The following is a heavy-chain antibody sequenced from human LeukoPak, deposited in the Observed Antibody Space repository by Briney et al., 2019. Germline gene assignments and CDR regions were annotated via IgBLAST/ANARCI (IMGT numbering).Heavy chain of an antibody. CDR1: GGSISSYY. CDR2: IYYSGST. V-gene: IGHV4-59*01. D-gene: IGHD3-10*01. CDR3: ARAYHYGSGSYYPYYYYYYGMDV. Sequence: SETLSLTCTVSGGSISSYYWSWIRQPPGKGLEWIGYIYYSGSTNYNPSLKSRVTISVDTSKSQFSLKLSSVTAADTAVYYCARAYHYGSGSYYPYYYYYYGMDVWGQGTTVTVSS. J-gene: IGHJ6*02.